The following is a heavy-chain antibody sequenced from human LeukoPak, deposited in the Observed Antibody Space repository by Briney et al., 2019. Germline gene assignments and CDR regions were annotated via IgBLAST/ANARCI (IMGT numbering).Heavy chain of an antibody. D-gene: IGHD6-13*01. CDR1: GGTFSSYG. V-gene: IGHV1-69*06. CDR3: ARGRSSWSLVTYWYFDL. CDR2: IMPMFGKT. Sequence: ASVKVSCKASGGTFSSYGISWVRQAPGQGLEWMGGIMPMFGKTNYAQKFQGRVTTTADKATSTAYMELSSLRSEDTAVYYCARGRSSWSLVTYWYFDLWGRGTLVTVSS. J-gene: IGHJ2*01.